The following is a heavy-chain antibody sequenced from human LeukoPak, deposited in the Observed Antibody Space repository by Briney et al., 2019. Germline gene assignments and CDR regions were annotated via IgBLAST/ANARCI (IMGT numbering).Heavy chain of an antibody. CDR1: GFTFSSYV. CDR2: ISGGGGST. J-gene: IGHJ5*02. V-gene: IGHV3-23*01. D-gene: IGHD2-2*01. CDR3: AKGGYCSSTSCYVGWFDP. Sequence: GGSLRLSCAASGFTFSSYVMNWVRQAPGKGLEWVSVISGGGGSTYYGDSVKGRFTISRDNSKNTLFLQMNSLRAEDTAVYYCAKGGYCSSTSCYVGWFDPWGQGTLVTVSS.